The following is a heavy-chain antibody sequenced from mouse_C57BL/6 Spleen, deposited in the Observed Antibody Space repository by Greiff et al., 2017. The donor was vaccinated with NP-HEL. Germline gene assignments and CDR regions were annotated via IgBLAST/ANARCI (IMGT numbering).Heavy chain of an antibody. CDR2: INPNYGTT. CDR1: GYSFTDYY. V-gene: IGHV1-39*01. CDR3: AREGVITTVVGAGYFDY. D-gene: IGHD1-1*01. Sequence: VQLQQSGPELVKPGASVKISCKASGYSFTDYYMNWVKQRHGQSLEWIGVINPNYGTTSYNQKFKGKATLTVDQSSSTAYMQLNSLTSEDSAVYYCAREGVITTVVGAGYFDYWGQGTTLTVSS. J-gene: IGHJ2*01.